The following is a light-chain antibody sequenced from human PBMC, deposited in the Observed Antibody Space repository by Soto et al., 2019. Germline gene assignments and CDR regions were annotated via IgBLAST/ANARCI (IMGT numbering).Light chain of an antibody. CDR1: QRIDTX. J-gene: IGKJ1*01. V-gene: IGKV1-5*03. Sequence: GDRVTITCRASQRIDTXLAXXQXXPXTXXXLXXXKATILQSGVPSRFSGSGSATEFTLAISSLQPDDFATYYCQEYETFSPWTFGQGTKVDIK. CDR2: KAT. CDR3: QEYETFSPWT.